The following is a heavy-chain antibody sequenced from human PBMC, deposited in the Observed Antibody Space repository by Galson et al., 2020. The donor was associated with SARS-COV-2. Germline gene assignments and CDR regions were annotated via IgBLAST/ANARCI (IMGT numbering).Heavy chain of an antibody. CDR2: VYYSGST. V-gene: IGHV4-61*01. CDR3: ATVPAYSSTWYMAFNM. Sequence: SATLSITCTVSTDSVSSATWYWSWLRQPPGKGLEWIGSVYYSGSTKYNPSLKSRVSISLDTYKNQFSLNLSSVTATDTAVYYCATVPAYSSTWYMAFNMCGQGTMVSVSS. J-gene: IGHJ3*02. CDR1: TDSVSSATWY. D-gene: IGHD6-13*01.